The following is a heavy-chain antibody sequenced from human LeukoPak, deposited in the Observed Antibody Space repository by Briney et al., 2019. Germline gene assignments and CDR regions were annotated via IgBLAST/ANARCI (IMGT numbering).Heavy chain of an antibody. CDR1: GYTFTSYG. Sequence: ASVKVSCKASGYTFTSYGISWVRQAPGQGLEWMGWISAYNGNTNYAQKLQGRVTMTTDTSTSTAYMELRSLRSDDTAVYYCARERAIFGVVSKTPSMDVWGQGTLVTVSS. V-gene: IGHV1-18*01. J-gene: IGHJ4*02. CDR2: ISAYNGNT. D-gene: IGHD3-3*01. CDR3: ARERAIFGVVSKTPSMDV.